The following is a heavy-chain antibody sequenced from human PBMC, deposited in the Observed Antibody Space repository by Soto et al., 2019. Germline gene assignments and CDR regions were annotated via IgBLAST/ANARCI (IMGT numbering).Heavy chain of an antibody. CDR3: ARHEWITATTYYFDP. CDR1: GGSISSGGYY. D-gene: IGHD1-20*01. CDR2: IYYSGST. Sequence: SETLSLTCTVSGGSISSGGYYWSWIRQHPGKGLEWIGYIYYSGSTNYNPSLKSRVTISIDTSKNQFSLKLSSVTAEDTAIYYCARHEWITATTYYFDPWGQGTLVTVSS. J-gene: IGHJ4*02. V-gene: IGHV4-61*08.